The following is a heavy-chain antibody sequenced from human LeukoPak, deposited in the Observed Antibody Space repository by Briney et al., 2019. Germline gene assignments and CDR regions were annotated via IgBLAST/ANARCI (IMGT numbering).Heavy chain of an antibody. D-gene: IGHD3-3*01. Sequence: PGGSLRLSCAASGFTFSNAWMSWVRQAPGKGLEWVGFIRSKAYGGTTEYAASVKGRFTISRDDSKSIAYLQMNSLKTEDTAVYYCTRDLYYDFWSGYYGMDVWGQGTTVTVSS. CDR3: TRDLYYDFWSGYYGMDV. CDR1: GFTFSNAW. V-gene: IGHV3-49*04. CDR2: IRSKAYGGTT. J-gene: IGHJ6*02.